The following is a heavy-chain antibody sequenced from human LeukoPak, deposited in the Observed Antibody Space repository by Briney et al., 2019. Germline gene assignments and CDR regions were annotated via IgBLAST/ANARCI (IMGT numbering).Heavy chain of an antibody. J-gene: IGHJ1*01. CDR3: ARDYYGSGNYYPEEYFRH. CDR1: GYTFTAYY. V-gene: IGHV1-18*04. D-gene: IGHD3-10*01. Sequence: GASVKVSCKASGYTFTAYYMHWVRQAPGQGLEWMGWISAYNGNTNYAQNLQGRVSMTTDTSTSTTYMELRSLRSDDTAVYYCARDYYGSGNYYPEEYFRHWGQGTLVIVSS. CDR2: ISAYNGNT.